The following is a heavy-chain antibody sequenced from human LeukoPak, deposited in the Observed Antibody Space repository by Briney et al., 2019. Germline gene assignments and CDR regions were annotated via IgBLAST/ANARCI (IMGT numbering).Heavy chain of an antibody. CDR2: VNSDGGYT. V-gene: IGHV3-74*01. D-gene: IGHD1-1*01. J-gene: IGHJ3*02. CDR3: ARDAVERAFDI. CDR1: GFTFSSYW. Sequence: GGSLRLSCAASGFTFSSYWMHWVRQAPGKGLVWVSGVNSDGGYTSYADSVKGRFTISRDNAKNTLYLQMNSLRAEDTAVYNCARDAVERAFDIWRQATKLADCS.